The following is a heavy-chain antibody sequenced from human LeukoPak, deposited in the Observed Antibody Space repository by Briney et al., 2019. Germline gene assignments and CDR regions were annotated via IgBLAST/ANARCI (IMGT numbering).Heavy chain of an antibody. J-gene: IGHJ3*02. CDR1: GYSFTSYW. D-gene: IGHD3-9*01. V-gene: IGHV5-51*01. CDR3: ARLTYYDILTGYFDAFDI. CDR2: IYPGDSDT. Sequence: GESLKISCKGSGYSFTSYWIGWVRQMPGKGLEWMGIIYPGDSDTRYSPSFQGQVTISADKSISTAYLQWSSLKASDTAMYYCARLTYYDILTGYFDAFDIWGQGTMVTVSS.